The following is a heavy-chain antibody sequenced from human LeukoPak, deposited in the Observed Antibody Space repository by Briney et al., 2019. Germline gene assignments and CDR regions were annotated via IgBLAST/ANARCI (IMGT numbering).Heavy chain of an antibody. CDR3: ARALWGYVGLY. CDR2: INQDGGEK. V-gene: IGHV3-7*04. J-gene: IGHJ4*02. D-gene: IGHD3-16*01. CDR1: GFTFSSYG. Sequence: GGSLRLPCAASGFTFSSYGMHWVRQAPGKGLEWVANINQDGGEKNYVDSVKGRFTISRDNAKNSLFLQMNSLRAEDTAVYYCARALWGYVGLYWGQGTLVTVSS.